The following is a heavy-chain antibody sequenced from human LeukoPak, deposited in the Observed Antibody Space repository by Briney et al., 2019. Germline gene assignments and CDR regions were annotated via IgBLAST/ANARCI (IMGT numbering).Heavy chain of an antibody. CDR3: AREQIDTISWPFGIDY. CDR2: IDGTSNYI. CDR1: GFTFSSHS. D-gene: IGHD6-13*01. V-gene: IGHV3-21*01. J-gene: IGHJ4*02. Sequence: GGSLRLSCAASGFTFSSHSMNWVRQAPGKGLEWVSSIDGTSNYIYYADSVKGRFTISRDNAKNSLYLQMNSLRAEDTAVYYCAREQIDTISWPFGIDYWGQGTQVTVSS.